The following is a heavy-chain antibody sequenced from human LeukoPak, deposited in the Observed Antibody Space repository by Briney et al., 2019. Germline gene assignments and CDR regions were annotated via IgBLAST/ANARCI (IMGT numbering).Heavy chain of an antibody. Sequence: PGGSRGLSCAAPGFPFRIYGMTWFRQVPGKGPEWVSYISSGSDTMYYADSAKGHFTVSRDNAKNSLFLEMNSLRAEDTAVYYCARATRNGYDYWGQGTLVTVSS. V-gene: IGHV3-48*04. CDR2: ISSGSDTM. J-gene: IGHJ4*02. D-gene: IGHD5-24*01. CDR3: ARATRNGYDY. CDR1: GFPFRIYG.